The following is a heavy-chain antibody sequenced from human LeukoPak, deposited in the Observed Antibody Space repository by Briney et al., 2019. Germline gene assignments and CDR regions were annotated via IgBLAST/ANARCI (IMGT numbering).Heavy chain of an antibody. CDR1: GYTFTGYY. J-gene: IGHJ4*02. V-gene: IGHV1-2*06. CDR3: ARDISGYGYEGLFDY. CDR2: INPNSGGT. Sequence: ASVKVSCKASGYTFTGYYMHWVRQAPGQGLEWMGRINPNSGGTNYAQKFQGRVTMTRDTSISTAYMEPSRLRSDDTAVYYCARDISGYGYEGLFDYWGQGTLVTVSS. D-gene: IGHD5-12*01.